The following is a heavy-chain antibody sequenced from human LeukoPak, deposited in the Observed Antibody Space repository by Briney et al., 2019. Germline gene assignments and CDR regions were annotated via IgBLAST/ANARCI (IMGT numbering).Heavy chain of an antibody. CDR3: ARAGSGWFGESDDAFDI. V-gene: IGHV1-69*13. D-gene: IGHD3-10*01. Sequence: GASVKVSCKASGGTFSSYAISWVRQAPGQGLEWMGGIIPIFGTANYAQKFQGRVTITADESTSTAYMELSSLRSEDTAVYYCARAGSGWFGESDDAFDIWGQETMVTVSS. CDR2: IIPIFGTA. J-gene: IGHJ3*02. CDR1: GGTFSSYA.